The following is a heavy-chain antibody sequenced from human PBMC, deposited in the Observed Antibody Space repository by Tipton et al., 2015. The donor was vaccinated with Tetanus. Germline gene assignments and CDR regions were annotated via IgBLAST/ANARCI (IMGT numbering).Heavy chain of an antibody. CDR3: ARHQSGYFTPFDY. Sequence: LRLSCTVSGVSIADNTNYWGWIRQSPGKGLEWIGSIYESGDTYYIPSLKSRVTISVDTSKNQFSLNLNSMAAADTGVYYCARHQSGYFTPFDYWGQGNLVTVSS. CDR2: IYESGDT. J-gene: IGHJ4*02. V-gene: IGHV4-39*01. CDR1: GVSIADNTNY. D-gene: IGHD3-3*01.